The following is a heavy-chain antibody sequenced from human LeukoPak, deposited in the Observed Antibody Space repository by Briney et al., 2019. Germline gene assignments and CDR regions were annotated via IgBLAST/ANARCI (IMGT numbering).Heavy chain of an antibody. J-gene: IGHJ3*02. D-gene: IGHD3-22*01. Sequence: GESLKISCKGSGYRFNSYWIGWVRQMPGKGLEWMGIIYPGHSDTRYSPSFQGQVTISADKSISTAYLQWSSLKASDTAMYYCARHLRVNYYDSSGYPQGAFDIWGQGTMVTVSS. CDR1: GYRFNSYW. CDR3: ARHLRVNYYDSSGYPQGAFDI. CDR2: IYPGHSDT. V-gene: IGHV5-51*01.